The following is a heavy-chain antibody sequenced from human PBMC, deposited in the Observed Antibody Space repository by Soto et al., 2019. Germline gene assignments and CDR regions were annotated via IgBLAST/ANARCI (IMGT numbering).Heavy chain of an antibody. CDR3: AKAASITIRVGFDH. J-gene: IGHJ4*02. CDR2: ISGSGSNP. D-gene: IGHD1-20*01. V-gene: IGHV3-23*01. Sequence: EVQVLESGGGLVQPGGSLRLSCAASGFTFSSYAMSWVRQAPGQGLEWVSAISGSGSNPYYADSVKGRFTISRDNPKNTLNLQKNSLMAEDTPLYYGAKAASITIRVGFDHWGQGTLVTVSS. CDR1: GFTFSSYA.